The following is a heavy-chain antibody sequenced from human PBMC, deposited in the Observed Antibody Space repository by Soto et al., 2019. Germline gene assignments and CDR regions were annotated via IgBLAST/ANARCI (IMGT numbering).Heavy chain of an antibody. J-gene: IGHJ6*02. CDR2: ISGSGGDT. CDR1: GFTFGNFA. V-gene: IGHV3-23*01. CDR3: ARTESSGWSTRYGMDV. D-gene: IGHD6-19*01. Sequence: GGSLRLSCAVSGFTFGNFAMTWVRQAPGKGLEWVSGISGSGGDTYYADSVKGRFTISRDNPKNTLYLQMSSLRADDTATFYCARTESSGWSTRYGMDVWGQGTTVTVSS.